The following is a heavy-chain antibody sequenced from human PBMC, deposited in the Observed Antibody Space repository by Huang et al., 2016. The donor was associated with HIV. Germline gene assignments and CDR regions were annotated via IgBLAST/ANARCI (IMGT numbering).Heavy chain of an antibody. CDR3: ARERMMSWLDDHDAFDI. CDR1: GGSFSGYY. D-gene: IGHD1-1*01. J-gene: IGHJ3*02. CDR2: IIHSESN. Sequence: QVQLQQWGAGLLKPSETLSLTCAVYGGSFSGYYWSWIRPSPGKGLDWIGEIIHSESNNFNPSLKSRLNISVDTSKNQFSLKLSSVTAADTAVYYCARERMMSWLDDHDAFDIWGQGTMVTVSS. V-gene: IGHV4-34*12.